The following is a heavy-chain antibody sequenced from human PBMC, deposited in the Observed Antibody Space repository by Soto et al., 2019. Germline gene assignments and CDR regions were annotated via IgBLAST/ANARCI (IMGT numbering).Heavy chain of an antibody. V-gene: IGHV3-33*01. Sequence: QVQLVESGGGVVQPERPLRLSCAASGFTFSSYGMHWVRQAPGKGLEWVAVIWYDGSNKDYADSVKGRFTISRDNSKNTLYLQMNSLRAEDTAVYYCARASYGFYYGMGVWGQGTTVTVSS. CDR1: GFTFSSYG. D-gene: IGHD5-18*01. CDR3: ARASYGFYYGMGV. J-gene: IGHJ6*02. CDR2: IWYDGSNK.